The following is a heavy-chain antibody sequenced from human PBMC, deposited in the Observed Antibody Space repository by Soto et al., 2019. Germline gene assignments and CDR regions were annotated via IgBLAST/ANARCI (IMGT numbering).Heavy chain of an antibody. Sequence: QVQLQESGPGLVKPSETLSLTCTVSGGSISSYYWSWIRQPPGKGLEWIGYIYYSWSTNYNPSLKSRVTISVDTSKNQFSLKLSSVTAADTAVYYCARALILTGYYIHDAFDIWGQGTMVTVSS. CDR3: ARALILTGYYIHDAFDI. CDR1: GGSISSYY. V-gene: IGHV4-59*01. CDR2: IYYSWST. D-gene: IGHD3-9*01. J-gene: IGHJ3*02.